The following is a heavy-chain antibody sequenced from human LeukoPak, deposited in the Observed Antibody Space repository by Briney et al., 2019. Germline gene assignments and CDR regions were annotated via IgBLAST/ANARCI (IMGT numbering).Heavy chain of an antibody. J-gene: IGHJ4*02. Sequence: SETLSLTCAVYGGSLSGYYWSWIRQPPGKGLEWIGEINHSGSTNYNPSLKSRVTISVDTSKNQFSLKLSSVTAADTAVYYCARGPQYIVVVTAIGFFDYWGQGTLVTVSS. D-gene: IGHD2-21*02. CDR3: ARGPQYIVVVTAIGFFDY. CDR1: GGSLSGYY. V-gene: IGHV4-34*01. CDR2: INHSGST.